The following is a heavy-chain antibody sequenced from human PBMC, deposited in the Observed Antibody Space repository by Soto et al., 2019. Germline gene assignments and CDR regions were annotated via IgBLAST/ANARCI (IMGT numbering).Heavy chain of an antibody. D-gene: IGHD3-9*01. Sequence: PGGSLRLSCAASGFTFSSYAMSWVRQAPGKGLEWVSAISGSGGSTYYADSVKGRLTISRDNSKNTLYLQMNSLRAEDTAVYYCAKSGRYFDWLSQDWYFDLWGRGTLVTVSS. V-gene: IGHV3-23*01. CDR1: GFTFSSYA. CDR2: ISGSGGST. CDR3: AKSGRYFDWLSQDWYFDL. J-gene: IGHJ2*01.